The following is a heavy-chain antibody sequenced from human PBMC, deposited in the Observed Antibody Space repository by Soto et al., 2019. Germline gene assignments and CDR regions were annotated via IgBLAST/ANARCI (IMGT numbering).Heavy chain of an antibody. J-gene: IGHJ5*02. Sequence: HLVQSGPEVKKPGASITVSCKTSGDTFTNFGLSWVRQAPGQGLEWMGWIATYNSNRNYAQKFQGRLTVTTDTSTSTANMELKNLRYDDTAVYYCARLVRGVVNWFDPWGQGTLVTVSS. D-gene: IGHD3-10*01. CDR2: IATYNSNR. V-gene: IGHV1-18*01. CDR1: GDTFTNFG. CDR3: ARLVRGVVNWFDP.